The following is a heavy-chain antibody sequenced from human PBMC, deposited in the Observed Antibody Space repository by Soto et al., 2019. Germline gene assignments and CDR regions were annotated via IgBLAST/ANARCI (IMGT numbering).Heavy chain of an antibody. CDR3: AKADRDFAERHFDY. CDR2: ISGSGSNA. Sequence: PGGSLRLSCAASGFTFASYAMAWVRQAPGKGLEWVSDISGSGSNAAYADSVKGHFTISRDNSKNTLYLQMNSLRAEDTAVYYCAKADRDFAERHFDYWGQGTLVTVSS. J-gene: IGHJ4*02. CDR1: GFTFASYA. V-gene: IGHV3-23*01.